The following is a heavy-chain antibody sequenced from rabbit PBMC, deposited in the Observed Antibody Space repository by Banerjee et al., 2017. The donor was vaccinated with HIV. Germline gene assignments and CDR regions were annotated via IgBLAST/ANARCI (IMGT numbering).Heavy chain of an antibody. CDR1: GFSFTNKYV. V-gene: IGHV1S45*01. CDR3: ARDSAGYVGL. J-gene: IGHJ6*01. Sequence: QEQLEESGGDLVKPEGSLTLTCTASGFSFTNKYVMCWVRQAPGKGLEWIACIDVSKSGSTYYASWAKGRFTISKTSSTTVTLQMTSLTAADTATYFCARDSAGYVGLWGPGTLVTVS. D-gene: IGHD6-1*01. CDR2: IDVSKSGST.